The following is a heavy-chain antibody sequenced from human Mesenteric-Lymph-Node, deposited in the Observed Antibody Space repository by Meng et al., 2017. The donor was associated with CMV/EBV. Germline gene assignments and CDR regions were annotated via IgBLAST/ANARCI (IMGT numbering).Heavy chain of an antibody. CDR1: GFTFSTYA. CDR2: ISGSTGNT. J-gene: IGHJ4*02. CDR3: AKGPLLGYFDY. D-gene: IGHD3-16*01. V-gene: IGHV3-23*01. Sequence: GGSLRLSCVASGFTFSTYAMSWVRQAPGKGLQWVSGISGSTGNTYYADSVRGRFTISRDNSKNTVYLQMNSLRAEDTAVYYCAKGPLLGYFDYWGQGTLVTVSS.